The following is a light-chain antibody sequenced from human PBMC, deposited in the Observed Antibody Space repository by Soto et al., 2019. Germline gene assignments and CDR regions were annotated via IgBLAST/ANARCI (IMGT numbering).Light chain of an antibody. CDR3: QQLNSNPHS. J-gene: IGKJ5*01. CDR1: QGISIY. CDR2: TAS. Sequence: IQLTQSPSSLSASVGDRVTITCRAIQGISIYLAWYQQKPGKAPKLLIYTASTLQSGVPSRFSGSGFGTDFTLTISSLQPEDSATYYCQQLNSNPHSFGQGTRLEIK. V-gene: IGKV1-9*01.